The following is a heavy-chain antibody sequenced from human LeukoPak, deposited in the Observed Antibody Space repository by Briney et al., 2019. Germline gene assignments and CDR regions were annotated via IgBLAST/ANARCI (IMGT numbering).Heavy chain of an antibody. CDR2: INHSGST. CDR1: GGSFSGYY. V-gene: IGHV4-34*01. D-gene: IGHD2-2*02. Sequence: PLETLSLTCAVYGGSFSGYYWSWIRQPPGKGLEWIGEINHSGSTNYNPSLKSRVTISVDTSKNQFSLKLSSVTAADTAVYYCARGRTLKRYCSSTSCYNYFDYWGQGTLVTVSS. J-gene: IGHJ4*02. CDR3: ARGRTLKRYCSSTSCYNYFDY.